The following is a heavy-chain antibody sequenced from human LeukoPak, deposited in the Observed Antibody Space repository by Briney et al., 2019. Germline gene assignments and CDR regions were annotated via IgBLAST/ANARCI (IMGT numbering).Heavy chain of an antibody. CDR3: ARRPPNGGYDY. J-gene: IGHJ4*02. V-gene: IGHV4-59*08. D-gene: IGHD2-8*01. CDR2: IYYSGNT. Sequence: SETLSLTCTVSGVSISSYYWSWIRQSPGKGLEWIGYIYYSGNTNYNPSLKSRVTISVDTSKNQFSLRLTSVTAADTAVYYCARRPPNGGYDYWGQGTLVTVSS. CDR1: GVSISSYY.